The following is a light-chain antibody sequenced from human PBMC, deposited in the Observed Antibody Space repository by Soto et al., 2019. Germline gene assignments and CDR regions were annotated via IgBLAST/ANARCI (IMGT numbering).Light chain of an antibody. CDR2: EVT. J-gene: IGLJ1*01. CDR1: SGDVGSYNL. CDR3: CSYAGNSEV. Sequence: QSDLTQPASVSGSPGQSITIPCTGTSGDVGSYNLVSWYQQHPGKAPKLMIYEVTERPSGVSNRFSGSKSGNTASLTISGLQPEDEADYYCCSYAGNSEVFGTGTKVTVL. V-gene: IGLV2-23*02.